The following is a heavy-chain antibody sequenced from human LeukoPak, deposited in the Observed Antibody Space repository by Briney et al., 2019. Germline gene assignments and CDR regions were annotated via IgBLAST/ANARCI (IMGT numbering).Heavy chain of an antibody. Sequence: SGGSLRLSCAASGFTFSSYATSWVRQAPGKGLEWVSAISGSGGSTYYADSVKGRFTISKDNSKNTLYLQMNSLRAEDTAVYYCAKDWASFDYWGQGTLVTVSS. V-gene: IGHV3-23*01. D-gene: IGHD3-16*01. CDR3: AKDWASFDY. CDR1: GFTFSSYA. CDR2: ISGSGGST. J-gene: IGHJ4*02.